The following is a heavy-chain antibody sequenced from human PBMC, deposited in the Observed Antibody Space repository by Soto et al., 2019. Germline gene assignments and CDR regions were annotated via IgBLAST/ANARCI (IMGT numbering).Heavy chain of an antibody. CDR2: IRAYNGNT. V-gene: IGHV1-18*01. J-gene: IGHJ5*02. CDR1: AYTFTSYG. Sequence: QVQLVQSGPEVKKPGASVKVSCKASAYTFTSYGITWVRQAPGQGLDWMGWIRAYNGNTNYAQKFQGRVTMATDTSTSTAYMELRSLTSDDTAVYYCARDYGSGSYRFDPWGQGTLVTVSS. D-gene: IGHD3-10*01. CDR3: ARDYGSGSYRFDP.